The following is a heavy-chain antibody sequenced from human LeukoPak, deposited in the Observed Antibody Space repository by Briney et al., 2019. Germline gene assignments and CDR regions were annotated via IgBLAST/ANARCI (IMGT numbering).Heavy chain of an antibody. V-gene: IGHV3-23*01. Sequence: GGSLRLSCAASGFTFSSYAMSWVRQAPGKGLEWVSAISGSGGSTYYADSAKGRFTISRDNSKNTLYLQMNSLRAEDTAVYYCARDSSGWSYFDYWGQGTLVTVSS. D-gene: IGHD6-19*01. CDR1: GFTFSSYA. CDR3: ARDSSGWSYFDY. J-gene: IGHJ4*02. CDR2: ISGSGGST.